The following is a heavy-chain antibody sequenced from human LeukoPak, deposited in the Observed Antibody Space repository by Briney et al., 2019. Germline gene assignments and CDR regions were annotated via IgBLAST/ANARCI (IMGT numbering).Heavy chain of an antibody. J-gene: IGHJ4*02. Sequence: GGSLRLSCVASGFTFNAYSMNWARQAPGKGLEWISYIRSRDGIVSYADSVKGRFTISTDTAKSSLFLQMNGLSADDTAVYYCARPSRSESFYWGQGTLVTVSS. CDR3: ARPSRSESFY. V-gene: IGHV3-48*01. CDR1: GFTFNAYS. D-gene: IGHD1-26*01. CDR2: IRSRDGIV.